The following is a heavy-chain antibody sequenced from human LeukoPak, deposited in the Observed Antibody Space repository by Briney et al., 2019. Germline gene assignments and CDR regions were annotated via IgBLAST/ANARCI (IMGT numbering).Heavy chain of an antibody. CDR1: GGSFSSYY. CDR2: IYYSGST. CDR3: ATRITIFGVVLFDY. V-gene: IGHV4-39*01. J-gene: IGHJ4*02. Sequence: SETLSLTCAVYGGSFSSYYWGWIRQPPGKGLEWIGSIYYSGSTYYNPSLKSRVTISVDTSKNQFSLKLSSVTAADTAVYYCATRITIFGVVLFDYWGQGTLVTVSS. D-gene: IGHD3-3*01.